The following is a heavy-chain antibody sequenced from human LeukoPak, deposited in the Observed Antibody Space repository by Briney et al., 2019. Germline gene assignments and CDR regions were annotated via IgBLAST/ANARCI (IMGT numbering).Heavy chain of an antibody. J-gene: IGHJ4*02. D-gene: IGHD3-22*01. CDR2: IYYSGST. CDR3: ARDFGPYDSSGYFYY. V-gene: IGHV4-59*01. CDR1: GGSFSGYY. Sequence: PSETLSLTCAVYGGSFSGYYWSWIRQPPGKGLEWIGYIYYSGSTNYNPSLKSRVTISVDTSKNQFSLKLSSVTAADTAVYYCARDFGPYDSSGYFYYWGQGTLVTVSS.